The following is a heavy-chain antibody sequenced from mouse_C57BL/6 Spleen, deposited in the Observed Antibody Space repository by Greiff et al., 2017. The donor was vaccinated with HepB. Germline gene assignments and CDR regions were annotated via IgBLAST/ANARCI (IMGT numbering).Heavy chain of an antibody. V-gene: IGHV10-3*02. CDR1: VFTFNTYA. D-gene: IGHD4-1*01. CDR3: VRDRGNWDPFDY. CDR2: IRSKSSNYAT. J-gene: IGHJ2*01. Sequence: EVMLVESGGGLVQPKGSLKLSCAASVFTFNTYAMHWVRQAPGKGLEWVARIRSKSSNYATYYADSVKDRFTISRDDSQSMLYLQMNNLKTEDTAMYYCVRDRGNWDPFDYWGQGTTLTVSS.